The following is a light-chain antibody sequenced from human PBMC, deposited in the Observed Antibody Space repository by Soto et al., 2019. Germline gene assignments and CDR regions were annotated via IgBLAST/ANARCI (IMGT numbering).Light chain of an antibody. CDR2: KAS. Sequence: DIQMTQSPSTLSGSVGGRVTMACPASQTISSWLAWYQQKPGKAPKLLIYKASTLKSGVPSRFSGSGSGTEFTLTISSLQPDDFATYYCQHYNSYSEAFGQGTEVDIK. V-gene: IGKV1-5*03. CDR3: QHYNSYSEA. CDR1: QTISSW. J-gene: IGKJ1*01.